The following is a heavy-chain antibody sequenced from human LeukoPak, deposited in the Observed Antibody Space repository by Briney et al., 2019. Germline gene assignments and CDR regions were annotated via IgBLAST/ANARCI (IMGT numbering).Heavy chain of an antibody. CDR2: ISSSGSTI. V-gene: IGHV3-48*03. CDR1: GFTFSSYE. Sequence: GGSLRLSYASSGFTFSSYEMNWVRQAPGKGLEWVSYISSSGSTIYYADSVKGRFTISRDNAKNSLYLQMNSLRAEDTAVYYCAELGITMIGGVWGKGTTVTISS. J-gene: IGHJ6*04. D-gene: IGHD3-10*02. CDR3: AELGITMIGGV.